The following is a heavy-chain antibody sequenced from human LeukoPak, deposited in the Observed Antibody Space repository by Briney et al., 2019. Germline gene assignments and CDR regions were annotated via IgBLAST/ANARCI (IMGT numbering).Heavy chain of an antibody. V-gene: IGHV1-69*13. D-gene: IGHD3-10*01. CDR1: GGTFSSYA. Sequence: SVKVTCKASGGTFSSYAISWVPQAPGQGLEWMGGIIPIFGTANYAQKFQGRVTTTADESTSTAYMELSSLRSEDTAVDFRARGGGFVELLFYWGQGTLVTVSS. J-gene: IGHJ4*02. CDR3: ARGGGFVELLFY. CDR2: IIPIFGTA.